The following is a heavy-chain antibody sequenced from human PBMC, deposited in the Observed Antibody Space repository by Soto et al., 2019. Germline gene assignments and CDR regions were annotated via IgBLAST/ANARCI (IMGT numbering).Heavy chain of an antibody. CDR2: ISNDGSNK. CDR1: GFTFSSYG. CDR3: TKDGRFDSDGSLYYYYYGMDV. D-gene: IGHD2-15*01. V-gene: IGHV3-30*18. J-gene: IGHJ6*02. Sequence: GGSLRLSCAASGFTFSSYGMNWVRQAPGKGLEWVAIISNDGSNKYYIESVRGRFTISRDNSKNMLFLQMNSLRVEDTAVYFCTKDGRFDSDGSLYYYYYGMDVWGQGTTVTVSS.